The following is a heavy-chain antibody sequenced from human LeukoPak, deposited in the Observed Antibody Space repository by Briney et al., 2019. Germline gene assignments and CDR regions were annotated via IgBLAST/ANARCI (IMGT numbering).Heavy chain of an antibody. V-gene: IGHV1-8*02. CDR3: ARGILPYYDFWSGYYAYYYYYMDV. D-gene: IGHD3-3*01. CDR1: GYTFTSYD. CDR2: MNPNSGNT. J-gene: IGHJ6*03. Sequence: ASVKVSCKASGYTFTSYDINWVRQATGQGLEWMGWMNPNSGNTGYAQKLQGRVTMTTDTSTSTAYMELRSLRSDDTAVYYCARGILPYYDFWSGYYAYYYYYMDVWGKGTTVTVSS.